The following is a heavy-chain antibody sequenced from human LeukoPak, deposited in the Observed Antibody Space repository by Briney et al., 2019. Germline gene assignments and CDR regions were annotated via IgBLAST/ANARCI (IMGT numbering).Heavy chain of an antibody. J-gene: IGHJ4*02. CDR1: GFTFSSYG. Sequence: GGSLRLSCAASGFTFSSYGMHWVRQAPGKGLEWVAVIWYDGNEKDYVDSVKGRFTISRDDSRNTLHLQMSSLRPEDTAIYYCAREQYYGSGLDYWGQGSLVTVSS. D-gene: IGHD3-10*01. CDR3: AREQYYGSGLDY. CDR2: IWYDGNEK. V-gene: IGHV3-33*01.